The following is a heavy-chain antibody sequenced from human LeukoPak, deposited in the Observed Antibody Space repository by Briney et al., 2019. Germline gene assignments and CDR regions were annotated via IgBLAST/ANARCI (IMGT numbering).Heavy chain of an antibody. Sequence: GGSLRLSCAASGFTFSSYGMHWVRQAPGKGLEWVAFIRYDGSNKYYADSVKGRFTISRDNSKNTLYLQMNSLRAEDTAVYYCARERGQWLDYWGQGTLVTVSS. CDR2: IRYDGSNK. J-gene: IGHJ4*02. V-gene: IGHV3-30*02. CDR3: ARERGQWLDY. D-gene: IGHD6-19*01. CDR1: GFTFSSYG.